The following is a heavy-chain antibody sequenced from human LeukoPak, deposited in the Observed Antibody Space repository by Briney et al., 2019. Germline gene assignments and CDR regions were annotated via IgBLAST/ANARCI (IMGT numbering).Heavy chain of an antibody. Sequence: PGWSLRLSCASSGFTFSSYAVTWVRQAPGKGLEWVSAITGSGGTTYYADSVKGRFTISRDNSKNTLYLQMNSLRAEDTAVYYCATEWLGTSWGQGTLVTVSS. CDR1: GFTFSSYA. D-gene: IGHD3-22*01. V-gene: IGHV3-23*01. J-gene: IGHJ4*02. CDR3: ATEWLGTS. CDR2: ITGSGGTT.